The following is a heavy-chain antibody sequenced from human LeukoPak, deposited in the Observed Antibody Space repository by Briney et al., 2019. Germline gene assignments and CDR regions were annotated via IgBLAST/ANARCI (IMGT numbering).Heavy chain of an antibody. J-gene: IGHJ6*03. CDR1: GFTFSSYG. D-gene: IGHD1-26*01. Sequence: PGGSLRLSCAASGFTFSSYGMHWVRQAPGKGLEWVAFIRYDGSNKYYADSVKGRFTISRDNSKNTLYLQMNSLRAEDTAVYYCAKDGVVGATKDHYYYYMDVWGKGTTVTVSS. V-gene: IGHV3-30*02. CDR2: IRYDGSNK. CDR3: AKDGVVGATKDHYYYYMDV.